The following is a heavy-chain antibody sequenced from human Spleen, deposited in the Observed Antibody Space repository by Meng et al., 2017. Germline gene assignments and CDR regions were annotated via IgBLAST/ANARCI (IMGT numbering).Heavy chain of an antibody. CDR3: AIGVHDYPWDFDY. Sequence: GESLKISCAAPGFTFSSYGMHWVRQAPGKGLEWVAVIWYDGSNKYYADSVKGRFTISRDNSKNTLYLQMNSLRAEDTAVYYCAIGVHDYPWDFDYWGQGTLVTVSS. J-gene: IGHJ4*02. V-gene: IGHV3-33*01. CDR2: IWYDGSNK. CDR1: GFTFSSYG. D-gene: IGHD4/OR15-4a*01.